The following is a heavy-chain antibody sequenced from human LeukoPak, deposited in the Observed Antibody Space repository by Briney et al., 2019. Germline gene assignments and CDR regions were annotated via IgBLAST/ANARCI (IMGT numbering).Heavy chain of an antibody. Sequence: PSQTLSLTCTVSGGSISSGDYYWSWIRQPPGKGLEWIGYIYYSGSTYYNPSLKSRVTISVDTSKNQFSLKPSSVTAADTAVYYRARARGGGVLDYWGQGTLVTVSS. CDR2: IYYSGST. CDR3: ARARGGGVLDY. V-gene: IGHV4-30-4*01. J-gene: IGHJ4*02. D-gene: IGHD3-10*01. CDR1: GGSISSGDYY.